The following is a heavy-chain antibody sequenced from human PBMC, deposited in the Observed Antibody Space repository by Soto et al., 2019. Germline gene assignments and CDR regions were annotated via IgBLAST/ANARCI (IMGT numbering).Heavy chain of an antibody. CDR2: IYHSGST. CDR3: ARADDNGKRGAAFDI. V-gene: IGHV4-4*02. D-gene: IGHD1-20*01. Sequence: QVQLQESGPGLVKPSGTLSLTCAVSGGSISSSNWWSWVRQPPGKGLEWIGEIYHSGSTNYNPSLKSRVTISVDKSKNQFSLKLSSVTAADTAVYYGARADDNGKRGAAFDIWGQGTMVTVSS. J-gene: IGHJ3*02. CDR1: GGSISSSNW.